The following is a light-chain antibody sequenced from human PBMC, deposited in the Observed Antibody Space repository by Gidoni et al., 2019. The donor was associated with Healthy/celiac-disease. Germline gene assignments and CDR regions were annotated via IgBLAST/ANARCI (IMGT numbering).Light chain of an antibody. CDR2: TAS. Sequence: EIVLTQSPATLSLSPGERATLSCRASQSVSSYLAWYQQKPGQAPRLLIYTASNRATGIPARFSGSGSVTDFTLTSSSLEPEDFAVYYCQQRSNWRYTFGQGTKLEIK. CDR1: QSVSSY. J-gene: IGKJ2*01. CDR3: QQRSNWRYT. V-gene: IGKV3-11*01.